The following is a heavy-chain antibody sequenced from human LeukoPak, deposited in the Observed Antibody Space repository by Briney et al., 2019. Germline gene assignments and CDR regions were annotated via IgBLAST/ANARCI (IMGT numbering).Heavy chain of an antibody. D-gene: IGHD1-7*01. CDR1: GGSISSSSYY. J-gene: IGHJ5*02. Sequence: PSETLSLTCTVSGGSISSSSYYWGWIRQPPGKGLEWIGSIYYSGSTHYNPSLKSRVTISVDTSKNQFSLKLSSVTDADTAVYYCARERLELRRWFDPWGQGTLVTVSS. CDR2: IYYSGST. CDR3: ARERLELRRWFDP. V-gene: IGHV4-39*02.